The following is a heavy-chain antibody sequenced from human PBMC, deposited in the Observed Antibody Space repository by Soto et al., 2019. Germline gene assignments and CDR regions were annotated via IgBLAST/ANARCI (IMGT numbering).Heavy chain of an antibody. Sequence: GGSLRLSCAASGFTFSSYSMNWVRQAPGKGLEWVSSISSSSSYIYYADSVKGRFTISRDNAKNSLYLQMNSLRAEDTAVYYCARVSLYSSRTKNFDYWGQGTLVTVSS. CDR3: ARVSLYSSRTKNFDY. J-gene: IGHJ4*02. CDR2: ISSSSSYI. V-gene: IGHV3-21*01. CDR1: GFTFSSYS. D-gene: IGHD6-13*01.